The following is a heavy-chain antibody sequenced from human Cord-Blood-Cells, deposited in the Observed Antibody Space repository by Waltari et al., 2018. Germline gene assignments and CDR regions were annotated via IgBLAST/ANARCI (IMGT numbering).Heavy chain of an antibody. D-gene: IGHD6-19*01. V-gene: IGHV4-34*01. CDR2: INHSGST. CDR1: GGSFSGYY. Sequence: QVQLQQWGAGLLKPSETLSLTCAVYGGSFSGYYWSWIRQPPGKGLEWIGEINHSGSTNYNPSLKSRVTRSVDTSKNQFSLKLSAVTAADTAVYYCARGGIAVAGFDYWGQGTLVTVSS. CDR3: ARGGIAVAGFDY. J-gene: IGHJ4*02.